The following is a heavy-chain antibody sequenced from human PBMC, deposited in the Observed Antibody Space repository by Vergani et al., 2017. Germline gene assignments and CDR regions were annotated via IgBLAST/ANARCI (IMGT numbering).Heavy chain of an antibody. Sequence: EVQLVESGGGLVQPGGSLRLSCAASGFTLGQFWMHWVRQTPGTRLEWVSRVKSDGNSAMYADSVKGRFTISRDNSKNTLYLEMKSLRVEDTAVYYCARARCGGACFMSNWLDTWGQGTLVSVSS. CDR1: GFTLGQFW. D-gene: IGHD2-21*02. J-gene: IGHJ5*02. CDR3: ARARCGGACFMSNWLDT. V-gene: IGHV3-74*03. CDR2: VKSDGNSA.